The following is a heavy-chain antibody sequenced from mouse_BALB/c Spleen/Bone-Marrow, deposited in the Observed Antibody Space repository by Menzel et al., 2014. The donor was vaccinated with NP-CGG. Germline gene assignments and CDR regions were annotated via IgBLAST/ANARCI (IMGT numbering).Heavy chain of an antibody. J-gene: IGHJ3*01. D-gene: IGHD2-12*01. CDR2: ISSGSSTI. V-gene: IGHV5-17*02. CDR1: GFTFSSFG. CDR3: GRELLAY. Sequence: EVKLVESGGGLVQPGGSRKLSCAASGFTFSSFGMHWVRQAPEKGLEWVAYISSGSSTIYYADTVKGRFTISRDNPKNTLFLQKTSLRSEDTAMYYCGRELLAYWGQGTLVTVSA.